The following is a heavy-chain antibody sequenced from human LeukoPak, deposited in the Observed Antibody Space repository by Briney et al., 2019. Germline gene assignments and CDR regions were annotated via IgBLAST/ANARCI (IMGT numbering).Heavy chain of an antibody. V-gene: IGHV4-39*01. CDR3: ARHRWMEVYGSGSYYVDY. D-gene: IGHD3-10*01. Sequence: SETLSLTCTVSGGSISSSSYYWGWIRQPPGKGLEWIGSIYYSGSTYYNASLKSRATISADTSKTQFSLKLSSVTAADTAVYYCARHRWMEVYGSGSYYVDYWGQGTLVTVSS. CDR1: GGSISSSSYY. J-gene: IGHJ4*02. CDR2: IYYSGST.